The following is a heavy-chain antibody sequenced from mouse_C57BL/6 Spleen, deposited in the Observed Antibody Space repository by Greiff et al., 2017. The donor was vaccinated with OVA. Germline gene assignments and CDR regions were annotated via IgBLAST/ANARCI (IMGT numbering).Heavy chain of an antibody. CDR1: GYTFTSYW. J-gene: IGHJ4*01. D-gene: IGHD1-1*01. CDR3: ARRGYYYGSSERNYAMDY. CDR2: IDPNSGGT. V-gene: IGHV1-72*01. Sequence: QVQLKQPGAELVKPGASVKLSCKASGYTFTSYWMHWVKQRPGRGLEWIGRIDPNSGGTKYNEKFKSKATLTVDKPSSTAYMQLSSLTSEDSAVYYCARRGYYYGSSERNYAMDYWGQGTSVTVSS.